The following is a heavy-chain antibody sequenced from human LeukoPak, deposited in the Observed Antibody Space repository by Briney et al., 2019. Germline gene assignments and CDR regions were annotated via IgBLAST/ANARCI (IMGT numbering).Heavy chain of an antibody. V-gene: IGHV1-46*01. CDR2: INPSGGST. Sequence: ASVKVSCKASGYTFTSYYMHWVRQAPGQGLEWMGIINPSGGSTSYAQKFQGRVTMTRDTSTSTVYMELSSLRSQDTAVYYCASGGAGKVSLAYWGQGTLVTVSS. CDR1: GYTFTSYY. CDR3: ASGGAGKVSLAY. J-gene: IGHJ4*02. D-gene: IGHD6-19*01.